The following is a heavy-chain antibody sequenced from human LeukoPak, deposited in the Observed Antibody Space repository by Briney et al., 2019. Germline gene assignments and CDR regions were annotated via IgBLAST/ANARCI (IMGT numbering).Heavy chain of an antibody. CDR1: GDSVASKTAG. J-gene: IGHJ3*02. Sequence: SQTLSLTCAISGDSVASKTAGWNWIRQSPSRGLEWLGRTYYRSKWYNDDAVSVKGRITINPDTAKNQFSLQLNSVTAADTAVYYCARDPTTGSGDAFDIWGQGTMVTVSS. CDR2: TYYRSKWYN. CDR3: ARDPTTGSGDAFDI. V-gene: IGHV6-1*01. D-gene: IGHD1-1*01.